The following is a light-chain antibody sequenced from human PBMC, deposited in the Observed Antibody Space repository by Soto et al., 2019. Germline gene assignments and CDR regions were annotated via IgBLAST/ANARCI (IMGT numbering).Light chain of an antibody. Sequence: EIVLTQSPGTLSLSPGERATLSCRASQSVSSSYLAWYQQKPGQAPRLLIYGASSRATGIPDRFSGSGSGTDFTLTISRLEPEGFAVYYCQQYGSSPRVTFGGGTKVEIK. V-gene: IGKV3-20*01. CDR2: GAS. J-gene: IGKJ4*01. CDR3: QQYGSSPRVT. CDR1: QSVSSSY.